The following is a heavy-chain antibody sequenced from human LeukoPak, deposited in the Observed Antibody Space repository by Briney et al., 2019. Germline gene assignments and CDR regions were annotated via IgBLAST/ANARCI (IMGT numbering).Heavy chain of an antibody. CDR3: AGSGSYPYYFDY. D-gene: IGHD3-10*01. V-gene: IGHV4-38-2*02. CDR2: IYRSGTT. Sequence: SETLPLTCTVSGYSIRTSHYWGWIRQSPGKGLEWIGNIYRSGTTYYNPSLKSRVTISMDTSKNQFSLKLSSVTAADTAVYYCAGSGSYPYYFDYWGQGTLVTVSS. J-gene: IGHJ4*02. CDR1: GYSIRTSHY.